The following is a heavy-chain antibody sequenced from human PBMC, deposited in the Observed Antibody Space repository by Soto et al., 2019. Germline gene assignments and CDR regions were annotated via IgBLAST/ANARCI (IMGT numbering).Heavy chain of an antibody. CDR2: IRWNSGSI. CDR1: GFTFDDYA. D-gene: IGHD1-1*01. Sequence: GGSLRLSCAASGFTFDDYAMHWVRQAPGKGLEWVSGIRWNSGSIGYADSVKGRFTISRDNGKNSLYLPMNSLRANDMALYYCAKELNWNDVFSDVAIDYWGQGTLVTVSS. CDR3: AKELNWNDVFSDVAIDY. J-gene: IGHJ4*02. V-gene: IGHV3-9*03.